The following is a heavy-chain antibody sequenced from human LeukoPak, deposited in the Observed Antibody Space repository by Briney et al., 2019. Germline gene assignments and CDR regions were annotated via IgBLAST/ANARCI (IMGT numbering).Heavy chain of an antibody. CDR1: GYTFTSYD. Sequence: ASVKVSCKASGYTFTSYDINWVRQAPGQGLEWMGWMNPNSGNTGYAQKFQGRVTMTRNTSISTAYMELSSLRSEDTAVYYCARVKFGDEHGGDWFDPWGQGTLVTVSS. CDR2: MNPNSGNT. J-gene: IGHJ5*02. D-gene: IGHD3-10*01. CDR3: ARVKFGDEHGGDWFDP. V-gene: IGHV1-8*01.